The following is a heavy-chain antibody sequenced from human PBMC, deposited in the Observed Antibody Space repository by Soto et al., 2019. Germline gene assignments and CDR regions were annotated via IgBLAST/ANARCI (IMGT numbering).Heavy chain of an antibody. CDR3: ARVDMVRGAYFDY. D-gene: IGHD3-10*01. V-gene: IGHV1-2*02. Sequence: SVKVSCKASGYTFTGYYMHWVRQAPGQGLEWMGWINPNSGGTNYAQKFQGRVTMTRDTSISTAYMELSRLRSDDTAVYYCARVDMVRGAYFDYWGQGTLVTVSS. CDR1: GYTFTGYY. J-gene: IGHJ4*02. CDR2: INPNSGGT.